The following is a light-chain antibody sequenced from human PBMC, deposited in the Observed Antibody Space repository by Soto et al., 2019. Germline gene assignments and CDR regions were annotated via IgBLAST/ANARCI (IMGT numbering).Light chain of an antibody. CDR3: QQSYSTPQT. CDR1: QDISNY. J-gene: IGKJ1*01. CDR2: AAS. V-gene: IGKV1-39*01. Sequence: DIQITQSPSSPSASVGGRVTITCQASQDISNYLNWYQQKPGKAPKLLIYAASSLQSGVPSRFSGSGSGTDFTLTISSLQPEDFATYYCQQSYSTPQTFGQGTKVDIK.